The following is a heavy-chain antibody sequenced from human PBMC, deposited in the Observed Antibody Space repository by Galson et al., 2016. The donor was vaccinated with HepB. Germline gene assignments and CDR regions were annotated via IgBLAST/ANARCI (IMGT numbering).Heavy chain of an antibody. CDR3: AKDESYYVGANDY. D-gene: IGHD3-22*01. CDR1: GFTFSNYA. V-gene: IGHV3-23*01. Sequence: SLRLSCAASGFTFSNYAMTWVRQAPGKGLEWVSVITDDGATTYYADSVRGRFTISRDNFKNTLYLQMNSLRAEDTAVYYCAKDESYYVGANDYWGQGALVTVSS. CDR2: ITDDGATT. J-gene: IGHJ4*02.